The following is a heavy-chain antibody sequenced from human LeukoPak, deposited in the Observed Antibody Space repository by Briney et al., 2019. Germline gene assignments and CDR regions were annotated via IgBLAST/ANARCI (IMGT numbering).Heavy chain of an antibody. V-gene: IGHV4-34*01. J-gene: IGHJ6*03. CDR1: GGSFSGYY. D-gene: IGHD2-15*01. Sequence: PSETLSLTCAVYGGSFSGYYWNWIRQPPGKGLEWVGEINHSGSTNYNPSLKSRVTISVDTSKNQFSLKLSSVTAADTAVYYCTRGLTYCSGGSCYSYYYMDVWGKGTTVTVSS. CDR2: INHSGST. CDR3: TRGLTYCSGGSCYSYYYMDV.